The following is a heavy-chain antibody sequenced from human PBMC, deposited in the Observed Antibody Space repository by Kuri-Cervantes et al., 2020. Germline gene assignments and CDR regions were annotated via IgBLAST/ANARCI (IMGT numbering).Heavy chain of an antibody. CDR1: GGSISSSSYY. D-gene: IGHD2-15*01. V-gene: IGHV4-39*01. Sequence: SETLSLTCTVSGGSISSSSYYWGWIRQPPGKGLEWIGSIYYSGSTYYNPSLKSRVTISVDTSKNQFSLKLSSVTAADTAVYYCARVVGYCSGGSCYRTRYYFDYWGQGTLVTVSS. CDR2: IYYSGST. J-gene: IGHJ4*02. CDR3: ARVVGYCSGGSCYRTRYYFDY.